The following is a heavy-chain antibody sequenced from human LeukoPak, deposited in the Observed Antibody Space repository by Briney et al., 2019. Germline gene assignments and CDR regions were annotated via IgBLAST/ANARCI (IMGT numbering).Heavy chain of an antibody. CDR3: ARVGVGMYHFDH. D-gene: IGHD2-2*01. CDR2: INPDGSTT. V-gene: IGHV3-74*01. J-gene: IGHJ4*02. Sequence: PGGSLRLSCAASGFTLSTYWMHWVRQAPGKGLVWFSRINPDGSTTTYADSVEGRFTISRDNAKNTLYLQMSSLRAEDTAVYYCARVGVGMYHFDHWGQGTLVTVSS. CDR1: GFTLSTYW.